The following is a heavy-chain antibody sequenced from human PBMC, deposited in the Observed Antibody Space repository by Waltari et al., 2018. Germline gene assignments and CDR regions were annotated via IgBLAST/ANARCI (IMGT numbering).Heavy chain of an antibody. CDR1: GFSFTSYF. J-gene: IGHJ4*02. Sequence: EVQLLESGGGLVQPGGSLKLSCAASGFSFTSYFISWVRQAPGKGLGWVAGITSSGGDTAYADSVKGRFTISRDNSNNTLFLQMSSLSAEDTAVYYCAREKSSWLPTYWGQGTLVTVSS. D-gene: IGHD2-2*01. V-gene: IGHV3-23*01. CDR3: AREKSSWLPTY. CDR2: ITSSGGDT.